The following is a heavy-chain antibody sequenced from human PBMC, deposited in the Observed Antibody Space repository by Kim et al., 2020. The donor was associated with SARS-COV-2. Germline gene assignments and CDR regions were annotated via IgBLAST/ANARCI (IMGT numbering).Heavy chain of an antibody. CDR1: GFTFSSYA. CDR2: ISGSGGST. Sequence: GGSLRLSCAASGFTFSSYAMSWVRQAPGKGLEWVSAISGSGGSTYYADSVKGRFTISRDNSKNTLYLQMNSLRAEDTAVYYCAKDLGPRVVPAAISNYYYYGMDVWGQGTTVTVSS. V-gene: IGHV3-23*01. D-gene: IGHD2-2*02. CDR3: AKDLGPRVVPAAISNYYYYGMDV. J-gene: IGHJ6*02.